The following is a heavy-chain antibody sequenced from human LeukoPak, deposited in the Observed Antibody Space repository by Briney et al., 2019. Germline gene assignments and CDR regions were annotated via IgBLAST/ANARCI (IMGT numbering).Heavy chain of an antibody. D-gene: IGHD2-21*01. CDR2: ITKSGGST. CDR1: GITFTTID. CDR3: ANVVGGY. J-gene: IGHJ4*02. Sequence: GGSLRLSCAVSGITFTTIDVSWVPLAPGKGLEWVSTITKSGGSTYYADSVKGRFTITRDNSKDTLFLQMNRLRAEDTAVYYCANVVGGYWGQGTLVTVSS. V-gene: IGHV3-23*01.